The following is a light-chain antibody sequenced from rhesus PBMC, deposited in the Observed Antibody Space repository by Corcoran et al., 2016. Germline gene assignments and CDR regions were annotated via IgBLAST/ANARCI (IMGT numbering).Light chain of an antibody. V-gene: IGKV1-69*01. CDR1: HDSKNR. CDR2: RAS. CDR3: HHHDNSPFT. Sequence: DIQMTQSPSSLTASVGDRVTITCRYSHDSKNRVDWYQQKPGKAPKLLIYRASNLEARAPSRFRGSGSGTDFSLTLRRLQPEAVSTYYFHHHDNSPFTFGPGTKLDI. J-gene: IGKJ3*01.